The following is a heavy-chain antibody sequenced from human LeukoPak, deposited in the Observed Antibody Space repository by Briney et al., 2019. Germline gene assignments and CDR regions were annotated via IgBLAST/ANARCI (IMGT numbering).Heavy chain of an antibody. D-gene: IGHD6-19*01. CDR1: GYTFTSYG. CDR3: ARTPHSSGWYYYYGMDV. J-gene: IGHJ6*02. CDR2: ISAYNGNT. V-gene: IGHV1-18*01. Sequence: GASVKVSCKASGYTFTSYGISWVRQAPGQGLEWMGWISAYNGNTNYAQKLQGRVTMTTDTSTSTAYMELRSLRSDDTAVYYCARTPHSSGWYYYYGMDVWGQGTTVTVSS.